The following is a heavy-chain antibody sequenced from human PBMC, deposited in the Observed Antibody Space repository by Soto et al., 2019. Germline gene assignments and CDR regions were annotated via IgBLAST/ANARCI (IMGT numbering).Heavy chain of an antibody. CDR1: GDSISGSSYY. CDR2: IYHDGST. CDR3: ARRSWGSCYFDF. Sequence: QLQLQESGPGLVKPSETLSLICTVSGDSISGSSYYWGWIRQPPGKGLEWIGYIYHDGSTYYNPSLKSRVTISVDTSKNHFSLKLSSVTAADTAAYYCARRSWGSCYFDFWGQGTLVTVSS. V-gene: IGHV4-39*02. D-gene: IGHD3-10*01. J-gene: IGHJ4*02.